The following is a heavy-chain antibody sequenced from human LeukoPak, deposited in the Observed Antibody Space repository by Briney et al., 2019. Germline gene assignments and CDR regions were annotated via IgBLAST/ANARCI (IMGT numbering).Heavy chain of an antibody. Sequence: GGSLRLSCAASGFTFSSYAMSWVRQAPGKGLEWVSAISGSGGSTYYADSVKGRFTISRDNSKNTLYLQMNSLKTEDTAVYYCTTAGYDFWSGYYGAFDYWGQGTLVTVSS. CDR1: GFTFSSYA. J-gene: IGHJ4*02. D-gene: IGHD3-3*01. V-gene: IGHV3-23*01. CDR2: ISGSGGST. CDR3: TTAGYDFWSGYYGAFDY.